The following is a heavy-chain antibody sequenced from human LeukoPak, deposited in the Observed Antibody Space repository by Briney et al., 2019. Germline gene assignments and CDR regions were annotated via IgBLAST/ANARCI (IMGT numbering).Heavy chain of an antibody. D-gene: IGHD6-19*01. J-gene: IGHJ6*03. CDR3: ARDAQWLVPEGYYYYMDV. Sequence: GGSLRLSCAGSGFTFSRYNMNWFRQAPGKGLERVSSISGRSSYIFYADSVKGRFTISRDNAKNSLYPQMNSLGAEDTAVYYCARDAQWLVPEGYYYYMDVWGKGTTVTVSS. CDR1: GFTFSRYN. V-gene: IGHV3-21*01. CDR2: ISGRSSYI.